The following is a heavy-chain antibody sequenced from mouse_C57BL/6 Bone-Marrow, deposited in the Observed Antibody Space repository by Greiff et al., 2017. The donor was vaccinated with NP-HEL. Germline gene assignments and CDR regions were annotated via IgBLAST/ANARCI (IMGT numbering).Heavy chain of an antibody. D-gene: IGHD1-1*01. CDR2: IDPNSGGT. J-gene: IGHJ4*01. Sequence: QVQLQQSGAELVKPGASVKLSCKASGYTFTSYWMHWVKQRPGRGLEWIGRIDPNSGGTKYNEKFKSKATLTVHKPSSTAYMQLSSLTSEDSAVYYCARSTTVVATGYYAMDYWGQGTSVTVSS. CDR3: ARSTTVVATGYYAMDY. CDR1: GYTFTSYW. V-gene: IGHV1-72*01.